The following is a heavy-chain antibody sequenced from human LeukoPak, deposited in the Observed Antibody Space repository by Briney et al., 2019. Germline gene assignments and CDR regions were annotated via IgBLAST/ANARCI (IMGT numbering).Heavy chain of an antibody. CDR2: SNSDGSST. V-gene: IGHV3-74*01. CDR3: AEVNRNEAPDPLTHCCGGSCYSSSDAFDN. D-gene: IGHD2-15*01. Sequence: AGGSLILSCAASGFTFSRHWMHWVRQAPGKGLVWVSRSNSDGSSTNYADSVKGRFTISRDNAKNTLYLQMNSRRAEDTAVYYCAEVNRNEAPDPLTHCCGGSCYSSSDAFDNWGQGTMVTVSS. J-gene: IGHJ3*02. CDR1: GFTFSRHW.